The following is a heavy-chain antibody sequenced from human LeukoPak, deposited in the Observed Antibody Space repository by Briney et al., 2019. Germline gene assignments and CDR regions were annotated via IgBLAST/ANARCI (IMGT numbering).Heavy chain of an antibody. V-gene: IGHV4-30-4*01. Sequence: SETLSLTCTVSGGSISSGDYYWSWIRQPPGKGLEWIGYIYYSRSTYYNPSLKSRVTISVDTSKNQFSLKLSSVTAADTAVYYCATTTVGVYFFDYWGQGTLVTVSS. J-gene: IGHJ4*02. CDR2: IYYSRST. CDR3: ATTTVGVYFFDY. CDR1: GGSISSGDYY. D-gene: IGHD2-8*01.